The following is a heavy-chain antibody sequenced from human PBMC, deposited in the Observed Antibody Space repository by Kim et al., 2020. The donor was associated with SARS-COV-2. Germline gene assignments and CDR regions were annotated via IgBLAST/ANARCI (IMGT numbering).Heavy chain of an antibody. D-gene: IGHD3-16*01. CDR3: AKGFGGVYDRGGHAYGLDV. V-gene: IGHV3-30*18. CDR1: GFTFRAYG. J-gene: IGHJ6*02. CDR2: ISCDGSNE. Sequence: GGSLRLSCAASGFTFRAYGMHWVRQAPGKGLEWVAVISCDGSNENYGDSVKGRFTISRDNSKDTVYLQVNSLRGEDTAVYYCAKGFGGVYDRGGHAYGLDVWGQGTTVTVSS.